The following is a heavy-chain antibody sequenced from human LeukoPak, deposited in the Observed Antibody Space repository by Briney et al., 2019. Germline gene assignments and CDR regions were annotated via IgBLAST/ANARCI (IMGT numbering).Heavy chain of an antibody. CDR2: IYYSGST. J-gene: IGHJ4*02. CDR3: ARDYGDRFDY. CDR1: GGSFSGYY. V-gene: IGHV4-59*01. D-gene: IGHD4-17*01. Sequence: SETLSLTCAVYGGSFSGYYWSWIRQPPGKGLEWIGYIYYSGSTNYNPSLKSRVTISVDTSKNQFSLKLSSVTAADTAVYYCARDYGDRFDYWGQGTLVTVSS.